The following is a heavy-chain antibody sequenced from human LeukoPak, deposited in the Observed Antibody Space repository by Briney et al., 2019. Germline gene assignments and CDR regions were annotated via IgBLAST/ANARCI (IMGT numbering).Heavy chain of an antibody. Sequence: SGTLSLTCAVSGGSISSSNWWSWVRPPPGKGLEWIGEICHSGSTNYNPSLKSRVTISVDRSKNQFSLKLSSVTAADTAVYYCASLIRYDILTGYSDFDYWGQGTLVTVSS. D-gene: IGHD3-9*01. CDR2: ICHSGST. CDR3: ASLIRYDILTGYSDFDY. CDR1: GGSISSSNW. V-gene: IGHV4-4*02. J-gene: IGHJ4*02.